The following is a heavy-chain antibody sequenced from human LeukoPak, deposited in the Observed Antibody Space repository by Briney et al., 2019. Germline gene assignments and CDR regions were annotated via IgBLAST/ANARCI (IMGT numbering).Heavy chain of an antibody. CDR2: IYLSGST. CDR1: GGSISNYY. J-gene: IGHJ4*02. D-gene: IGHD3-10*01. CDR3: ARRGNSLVY. V-gene: IGHV4-59*01. Sequence: SETLALTCTVSGGSISNYYWSWIRQPPGKGLEWIGYIYLSGSTYYNPSLKGRVTISVDTSKNQFSLKLSSVTAADTAVYYCARRGNSLVYWRERTLHTLSS.